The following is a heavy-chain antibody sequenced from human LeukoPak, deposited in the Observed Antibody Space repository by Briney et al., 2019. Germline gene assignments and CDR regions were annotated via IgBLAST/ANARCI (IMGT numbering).Heavy chain of an antibody. V-gene: IGHV1-18*04. CDR3: AREETGTTDY. J-gene: IGHJ4*02. CDR2: ISDYNGNT. Sequence: SSVPDTRQASGYTLTSYGISWVRPAPAQGREWMGWISDYNGNTNYAQKLQGRVTMTTDTSTSTAYMELRSLRSDDTAVYYCAREETGTTDYWGQGTLVTVSS. CDR1: GYTLTSYG. D-gene: IGHD1-1*01.